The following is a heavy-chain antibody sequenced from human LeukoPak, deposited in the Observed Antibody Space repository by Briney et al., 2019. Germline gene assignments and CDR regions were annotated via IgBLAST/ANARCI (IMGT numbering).Heavy chain of an antibody. V-gene: IGHV1-24*01. D-gene: IGHD6-13*01. CDR2: FDPEDGET. CDR3: ATTHSASRTGIFDY. Sequence: ASVKVSFKVSGYTLTELSMHWVRQAPGKGLEWMGGFDPEDGETIYAQKFQGRVTMTEDTSTDTAYMELSSLRSEDTAVYYCATTHSASRTGIFDYWGQGTLVTVSS. CDR1: GYTLTELS. J-gene: IGHJ4*02.